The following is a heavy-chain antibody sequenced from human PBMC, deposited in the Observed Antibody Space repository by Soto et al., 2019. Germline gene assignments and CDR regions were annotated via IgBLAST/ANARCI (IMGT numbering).Heavy chain of an antibody. D-gene: IGHD1-26*01. CDR2: INHSGNT. Sequence: EQLQQWGAGLLKPSETLSLTCAVYGKSLSGYYWSWIRQPPGKALEWIGEINHSGNTTYNPSLKSRVTISVDTSKNQLFLNLSSVTAADTAMYFCARHHVRGRTIAGAAEFWGQGTLVTVSS. J-gene: IGHJ4*02. V-gene: IGHV4-34*01. CDR3: ARHHVRGRTIAGAAEF. CDR1: GKSLSGYY.